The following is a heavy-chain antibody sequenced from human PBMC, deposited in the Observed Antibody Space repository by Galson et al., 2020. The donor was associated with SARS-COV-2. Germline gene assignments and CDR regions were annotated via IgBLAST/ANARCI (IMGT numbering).Heavy chain of an antibody. D-gene: IGHD3-22*01. CDR3: ARGKTEITMMVVVVTSAHLYFDY. J-gene: IGHJ4*02. CDR2: INPSGRT. CDR1: GGSFSGYL. Sequence: SETLSLTCAVYGGSFSGYLLSWVRQPPGKALPYIRAINPSGRTTNNPSLTRRVTIAVNTSKNQFSLKLRAVTAADTAVYYCARGKTEITMMVVVVTSAHLYFDYWGQGTRVTVSS. V-gene: IGHV4-34*01.